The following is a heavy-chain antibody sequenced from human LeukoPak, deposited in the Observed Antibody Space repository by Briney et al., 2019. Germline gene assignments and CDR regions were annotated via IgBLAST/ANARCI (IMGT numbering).Heavy chain of an antibody. CDR2: ISGSGGNT. CDR3: AKDLWPTTSMVRGVLDY. CDR1: GFTFSSYA. J-gene: IGHJ4*02. Sequence: PGGSLRLSCAASGFTFSSYAMSWVRQAPGKGLEWVSAISGSGGNTYYADSVKGRFTISRDNSKNTLYLQMNSLRAEDTAVYYCAKDLWPTTSMVRGVLDYWGQGTLVTVSS. V-gene: IGHV3-23*01. D-gene: IGHD3-10*01.